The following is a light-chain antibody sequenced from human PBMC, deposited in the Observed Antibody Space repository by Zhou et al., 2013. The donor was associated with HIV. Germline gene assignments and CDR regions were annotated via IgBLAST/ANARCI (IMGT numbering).Light chain of an antibody. J-gene: IGKJ1*01. CDR3: QQYDSYWT. CDR2: KAS. CDR1: QSISSW. Sequence: DIQMTQSPSTLSASVGDRVIITCRASQSISSWLAWYQQKPGKAPKLLIYKASILQSGVPSRFSGSASGTEFTLTISSLQPDDFATYYCQQYDSYWTFGQGTKV. V-gene: IGKV1-5*03.